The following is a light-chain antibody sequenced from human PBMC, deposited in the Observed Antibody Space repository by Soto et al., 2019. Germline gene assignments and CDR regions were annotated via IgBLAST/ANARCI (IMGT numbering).Light chain of an antibody. V-gene: IGKV3-11*01. J-gene: IGKJ2*01. Sequence: EIVLTQSPATLSLSPGERATLSCRASQSVSSYLAWYQQKPGQAPRLLIYDASNRATGSPARFSGSGSGTDFTRTISSLEPEDVAVYYCQQRSKTFGQGTKLEIK. CDR3: QQRSKT. CDR2: DAS. CDR1: QSVSSY.